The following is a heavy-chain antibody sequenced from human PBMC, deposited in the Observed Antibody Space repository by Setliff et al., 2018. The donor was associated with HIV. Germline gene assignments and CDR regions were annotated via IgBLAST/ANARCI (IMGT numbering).Heavy chain of an antibody. Sequence: GGSLRLSCTASGFTFSDYYMSWIRQAPGKGLEWVSYISSSSSYTNYADSVKGRFTISRDNAKNSLYLQMNSLRAEDTAVYYCARASYYYDSSSYAPFFQYWGQGTLVTVSS. V-gene: IGHV3-11*03. CDR3: ARASYYYDSSSYAPFFQY. CDR1: GFTFSDYY. D-gene: IGHD3-22*01. J-gene: IGHJ1*01. CDR2: ISSSSSYT.